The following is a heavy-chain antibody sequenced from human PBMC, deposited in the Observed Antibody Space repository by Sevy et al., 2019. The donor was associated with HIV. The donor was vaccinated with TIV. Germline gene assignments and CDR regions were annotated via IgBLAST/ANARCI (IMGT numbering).Heavy chain of an antibody. CDR2: ISSRDYFI. J-gene: IGHJ4*02. Sequence: GGSLRLSCTASGFTFSDYYMSWIRQAPGKGLEWISYISSRDYFIYYADSVKGRFTISRDNSKNTLYLQMNSLRAEDTAVYYCEGITTAGRDYWGQGTLVTVSS. CDR1: GFTFSDYY. CDR3: EGITTAGRDY. V-gene: IGHV3-11*01. D-gene: IGHD6-13*01.